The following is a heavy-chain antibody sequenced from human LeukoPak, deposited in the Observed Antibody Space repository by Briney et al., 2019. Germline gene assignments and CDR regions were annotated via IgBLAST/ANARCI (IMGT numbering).Heavy chain of an antibody. CDR2: INSDGSST. Sequence: GGSLRLSCAASGFTFSSYWMHWVRQAPGKGLVWVSRINSDGSSTSYADSVKGRFTISRDNAKNTLYLQMNSLRAEDTAVYYCARAQRIMITFGGVIVFDYWGQGTLVTVSS. CDR3: ARAQRIMITFGGVIVFDY. J-gene: IGHJ4*02. CDR1: GFTFSSYW. D-gene: IGHD3-16*02. V-gene: IGHV3-74*01.